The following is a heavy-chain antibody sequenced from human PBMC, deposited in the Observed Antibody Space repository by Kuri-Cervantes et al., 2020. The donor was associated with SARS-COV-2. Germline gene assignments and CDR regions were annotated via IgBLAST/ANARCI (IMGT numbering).Heavy chain of an antibody. J-gene: IGHJ6*03. CDR2: IIPMFGTA. CDR1: GDSFSSYS. Sequence: SVKVSCKASGDSFSSYSFNWVRQAPGQGLEWMGGIIPMFGTADYAQKFQGRATITADESTSTAYMELSSLRSEDTAVYYCARGLGYYYGSGSYYNGDYYYYMDVWGKGTTVTVSS. CDR3: ARGLGYYYGSGSYYNGDYYYYMDV. V-gene: IGHV1-69*13. D-gene: IGHD3-10*01.